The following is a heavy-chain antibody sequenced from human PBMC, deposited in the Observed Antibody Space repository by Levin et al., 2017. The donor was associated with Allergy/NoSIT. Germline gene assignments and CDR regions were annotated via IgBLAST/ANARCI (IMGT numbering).Heavy chain of an antibody. D-gene: IGHD3-3*01. CDR1: GGSISSSSYY. V-gene: IGHV4-39*01. J-gene: IGHJ4*02. Sequence: SQTLSLTCTVSGGSISSSSYYWGWIRQPPGKGLEWIGSIYYSGSTYYNPSLKSRVTISVDTSKNQFSLKLSSVTAADTAVYYCARQRAIFGPYYFDYWGQGTLVTVSS. CDR3: ARQRAIFGPYYFDY. CDR2: IYYSGST.